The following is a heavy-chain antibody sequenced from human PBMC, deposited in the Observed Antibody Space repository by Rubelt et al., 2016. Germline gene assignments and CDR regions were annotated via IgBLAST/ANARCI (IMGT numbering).Heavy chain of an antibody. Sequence: QVQLQESGPGLVKPSETLSLTCSVSGGSISSYYWSWIRQPPGTGLEWIGYIYYSGSTNYNPSLKSRVTISVDTSKNQFSLKLSSCTPAETAVYYCARRRIMCSVWTFDYWGQGTPVTVSS. V-gene: IGHV4-59*01. J-gene: IGHJ4*02. CDR2: IYYSGST. D-gene: IGHD6-19*01. CDR3: ARRRIMCSVWTFDY. CDR1: GGSISSYY.